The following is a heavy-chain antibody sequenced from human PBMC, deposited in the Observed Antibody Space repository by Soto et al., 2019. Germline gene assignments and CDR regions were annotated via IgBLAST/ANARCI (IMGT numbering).Heavy chain of an antibody. CDR3: ARGGSWSGYEVSQYFDY. CDR1: GGSISSYY. Sequence: SETLSLTCTVSGGSISSYYWSWIRQPPGKGLEWIGYIYYSGSTNYNPSLKSRVTISVDTSKNQFSLKLSSVTAADTAVYYCARGGSWSGYEVSQYFDYWGQGTLVTVS. J-gene: IGHJ4*02. V-gene: IGHV4-59*01. CDR2: IYYSGST. D-gene: IGHD3-3*01.